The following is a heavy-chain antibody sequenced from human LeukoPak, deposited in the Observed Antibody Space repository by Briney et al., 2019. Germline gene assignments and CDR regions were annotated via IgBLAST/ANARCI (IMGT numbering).Heavy chain of an antibody. D-gene: IGHD2-2*01. CDR2: INPNSGGT. V-gene: IGHV1-2*02. CDR3: ARSCYARSAILRVKNYYYGMDV. CDR1: GYTFTGYY. Sequence: ASVKVSCKASGYTFTGYYMHWVRQAPGQGLEWMGWINPNSGGTNYAQKFQGRVTMTRDTSISTAYMELSRLRSEDTAVYYCARSCYARSAILRVKNYYYGMDVWGQGTTVTVSS. J-gene: IGHJ6*02.